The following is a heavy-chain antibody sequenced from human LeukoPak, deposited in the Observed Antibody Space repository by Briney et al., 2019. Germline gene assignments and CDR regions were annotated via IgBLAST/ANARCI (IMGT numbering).Heavy chain of an antibody. V-gene: IGHV4-59*01. CDR2: IYYSGST. D-gene: IGHD3-3*01. Sequence: SETLSLTCTVSGGSISSYYWSWIRQPPGRGLEWIGYIYYSGSTNYNPSLKSRVTISVDTSKNQFSLKLTSVTAADTAVYYCARGVPEYYDFWSGYFYYFDYWGQGTLVTVSS. CDR1: GGSISSYY. CDR3: ARGVPEYYDFWSGYFYYFDY. J-gene: IGHJ4*02.